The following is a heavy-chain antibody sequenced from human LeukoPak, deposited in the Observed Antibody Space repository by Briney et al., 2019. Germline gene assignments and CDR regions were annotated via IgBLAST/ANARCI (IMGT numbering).Heavy chain of an antibody. D-gene: IGHD5-24*01. CDR2: ISGSGGST. CDR1: GFTFSSYG. CDR3: AKDVLVEMATIRCAFDI. Sequence: GGSLRLSCAASGFTFSSYGMSWVRQAPGKGLEWVSAISGSGGSTYYADSVKGRFTISRDNSKNTLYLQMNSLRAEDTAVYYCAKDVLVEMATIRCAFDIWGQGTMVTVSS. J-gene: IGHJ3*02. V-gene: IGHV3-23*01.